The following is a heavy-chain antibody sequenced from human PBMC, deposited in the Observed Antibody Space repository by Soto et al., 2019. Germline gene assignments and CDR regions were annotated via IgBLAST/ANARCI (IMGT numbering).Heavy chain of an antibody. Sequence: PSETLSLTCAVSGGSISSTTWWSWLRQPPGKGLEWIGEIHHDGSTNYNPSLKSRVIISVDKSKNQFSLKVNSVTAADTAVYYCLTQGFGPLPGLVDVWGQGTTVTVSS. CDR1: GGSISSTTW. CDR2: IHHDGST. J-gene: IGHJ6*02. D-gene: IGHD3-10*01. V-gene: IGHV4-4*02. CDR3: LTQGFGPLPGLVDV.